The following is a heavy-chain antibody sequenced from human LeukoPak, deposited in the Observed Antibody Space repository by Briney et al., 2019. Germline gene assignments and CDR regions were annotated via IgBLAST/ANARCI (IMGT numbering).Heavy chain of an antibody. CDR3: ATVREYHSDWFDP. V-gene: IGHV4-4*02. CDR1: SGSINSNW. CDR2: IYHSGST. J-gene: IGHJ5*02. D-gene: IGHD2-2*01. Sequence: PSETLSLTRAVSSGSINSNWWSWVRQPPGKGLEWIGEIYHSGSTNYNPTLKSRVTISVDKSKNQFSLRLTSVTAADTAVYYCATVREYHSDWFDPWGQGTLVTVSS.